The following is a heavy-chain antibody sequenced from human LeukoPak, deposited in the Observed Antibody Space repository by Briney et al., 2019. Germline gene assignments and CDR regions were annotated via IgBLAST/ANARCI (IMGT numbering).Heavy chain of an antibody. V-gene: IGHV1-18*01. D-gene: IGHD6-13*01. Sequence: VASVKVSCKASGYTFTSYGISWVRQAPGQGLEWMGWISAYNGNTNYAQKLQGRVTMTTDTSTSTAYMELRSLRSDDTAVYYCARVKPIAAAGPNYYFDYWGQGTLVTVSS. CDR3: ARVKPIAAAGPNYYFDY. J-gene: IGHJ4*02. CDR1: GYTFTSYG. CDR2: ISAYNGNT.